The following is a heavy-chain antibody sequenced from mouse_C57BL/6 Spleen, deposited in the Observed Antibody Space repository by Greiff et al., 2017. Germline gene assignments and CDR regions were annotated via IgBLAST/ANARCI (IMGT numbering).Heavy chain of an antibody. Sequence: QVQLQQSGPELVKPGASVKISCKASGYAFSSSWMHWVKQRPGKGLEWIGRIYPGDGDTNYNGKFKGKATLTADKSSSTAYMQLSSLTSEDSAVYFCAREEADYDLRRLDDWGQGTTVTVSS. D-gene: IGHD2-4*01. V-gene: IGHV1-82*01. CDR3: AREEADYDLRRLDD. CDR1: GYAFSSSW. J-gene: IGHJ4*01. CDR2: IYPGDGDT.